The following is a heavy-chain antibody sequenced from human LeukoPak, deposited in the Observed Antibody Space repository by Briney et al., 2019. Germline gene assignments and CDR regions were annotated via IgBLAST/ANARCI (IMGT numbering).Heavy chain of an antibody. J-gene: IGHJ4*02. CDR1: GGSISSSSYY. Sequence: SETLSLTCTVSGGSISSSSYYWGWIRQPPGKGLEWIGYIYYSGSSFCNPSLKSRVTMSVDTSKNQFSLRLNSVTAADTAVHYCARGPTVTTDYWGQGTLVTVSS. D-gene: IGHD4-17*01. CDR3: ARGPTVTTDY. CDR2: IYYSGSS. V-gene: IGHV4-39*01.